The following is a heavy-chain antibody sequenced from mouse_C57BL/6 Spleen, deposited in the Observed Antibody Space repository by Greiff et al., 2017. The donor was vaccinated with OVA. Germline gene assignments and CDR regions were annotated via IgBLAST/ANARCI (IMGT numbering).Heavy chain of an antibody. J-gene: IGHJ2*01. Sequence: EVQLQQSGPVLVKPGASVKMSCKASGYTFTDYYMNWVKQSHGKSLEWIGVINPYNGGTSYNQKFKGKATLTVDKSSSTAYMELNSLTSEDSAVYYCASGREGFDYWGQGTTLTVSS. CDR2: INPYNGGT. CDR1: GYTFTDYY. CDR3: ASGREGFDY. V-gene: IGHV1-19*01.